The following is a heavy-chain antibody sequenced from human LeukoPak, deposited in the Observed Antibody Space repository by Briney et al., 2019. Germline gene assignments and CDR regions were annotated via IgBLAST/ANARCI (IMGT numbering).Heavy chain of an antibody. CDR1: GGSISSYY. Sequence: TSETLSLTCTVSGGSISSYYWSWIRQPPGKGLEWIGYIYYSGSTNYNPSLKSRVTISVDTSKNQFSLKLSSVTAADTAVYYCARSADYYGLGSLGSWFDPWGQGTLVTVSS. CDR2: IYYSGST. V-gene: IGHV4-59*01. J-gene: IGHJ5*02. D-gene: IGHD3-10*01. CDR3: ARSADYYGLGSLGSWFDP.